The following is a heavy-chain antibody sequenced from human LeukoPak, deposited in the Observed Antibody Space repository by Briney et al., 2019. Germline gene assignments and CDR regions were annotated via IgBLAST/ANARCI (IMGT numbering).Heavy chain of an antibody. J-gene: IGHJ3*02. CDR1: GLAFSTNY. D-gene: IGHD3-10*01. V-gene: IGHV3-66*01. CDR3: ARDAGVRGVRDGDI. CDR2: IYSGGST. Sequence: GGSLRLSCAASGLAFSTNYMSWVRQAPGKGPEWVSLIYSGGSTYYADSVKGRFTISRDNSKNTLYLQMNSLRDDDTAVYYCARDAGVRGVRDGDIWGPGTMVTVSS.